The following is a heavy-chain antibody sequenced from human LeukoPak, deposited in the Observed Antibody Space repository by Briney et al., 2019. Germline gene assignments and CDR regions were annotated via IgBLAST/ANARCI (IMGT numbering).Heavy chain of an antibody. D-gene: IGHD1-14*01. CDR1: GFTFSNYA. CDR2: INSSGGWT. CDR3: AKGGLTAEWFDP. V-gene: IGHV3-23*01. Sequence: GGSLRVSCSASGFTFSNYAMSWVRQAPGKGLEWVSSINSSGGWTYYADSVKGRFTISRDNSKNTLYLQMNSLRAEDTAVYFCAKGGLTAEWFDPWGQGTPVTVSS. J-gene: IGHJ5*02.